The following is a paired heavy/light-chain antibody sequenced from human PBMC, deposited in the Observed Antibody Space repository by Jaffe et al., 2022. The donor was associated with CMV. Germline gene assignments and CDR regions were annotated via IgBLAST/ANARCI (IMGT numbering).Heavy chain of an antibody. CDR3: VRMRTGLRLGELSY. J-gene: IGHJ4*02. CDR2: IDPSDSYA. V-gene: IGHV5-10-1*03. D-gene: IGHD3-16*01. CDR1: GYIFTNYW. Sequence: EAQLVQSGAEVKKPGESLRISCKGSGYIFTNYWISWVRQMPGKGLEWMGRIDPSDSYANYSPSFQGHVTISADKSTHTAYLQWSSLKASDTAMYYCVRMRTGLRLGELSYWGQGTLVTVSS.
Light chain of an antibody. CDR3: QQYYSPPYT. J-gene: IGKJ2*01. Sequence: DIVVTQSPDSLAVSLGERATINCKSSQNIFFASNNKHYLAWYQQKPGQPPNLLIYWASTRESGVPDRFSGSGSGTDFTLTISSLQAEDVAVYYCQQYYSPPYTFGQGTQLEIK. CDR2: WAS. CDR1: QNIFFASNNKHY. V-gene: IGKV4-1*01.